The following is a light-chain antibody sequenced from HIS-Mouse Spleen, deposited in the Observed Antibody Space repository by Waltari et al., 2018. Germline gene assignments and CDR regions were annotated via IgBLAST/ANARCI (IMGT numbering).Light chain of an antibody. Sequence: DIVLTQSPGTLALSRGERATLFCRASQSVSSSYLAWYQQKPGQAPRLLIYGASSRATGIPDRFSGSGSGTDFTLTIIRLVPEDFAVYYCQQYGSSPLTFGQGTKREIK. CDR1: QSVSSSY. V-gene: IGKV3-20*01. CDR3: QQYGSSPLT. CDR2: GAS. J-gene: IGKJ2*01.